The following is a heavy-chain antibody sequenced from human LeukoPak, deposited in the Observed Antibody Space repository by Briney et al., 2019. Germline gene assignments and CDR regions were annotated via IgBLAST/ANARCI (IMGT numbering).Heavy chain of an antibody. V-gene: IGHV3-48*03. CDR3: ARVTGLANYYYYMDV. J-gene: IGHJ6*03. CDR1: GFTFSSYE. CDR2: ISSSGSTI. Sequence: GGSLRLSCAASGFTFSSYEMNWVRQAPGKGLEWVSYISSSGSTIYYADSVKGRFTISRDNAKNSLYLQMNSLRAEDTAVYYCARVTGLANYYYYMDVWGKGTTVTVSS. D-gene: IGHD6-19*01.